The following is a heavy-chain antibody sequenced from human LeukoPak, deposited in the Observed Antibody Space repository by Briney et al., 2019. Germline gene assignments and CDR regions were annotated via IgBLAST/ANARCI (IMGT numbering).Heavy chain of an antibody. V-gene: IGHV3-30*04. D-gene: IGHD3-10*01. CDR2: ISYDGSNK. CDR1: GFTFSSYA. CDR3: ALYGSGYSLNRFYYYYMDV. J-gene: IGHJ6*03. Sequence: QPGGSLRLSCAASGFTFSSYAMSRVRQAPGKGLEWVAVISYDGSNKYYADSVKGRFTISRDNSKNTLYLQMNSLRAEDTAVYYCALYGSGYSLNRFYYYYMDVWGKGTTVTVSS.